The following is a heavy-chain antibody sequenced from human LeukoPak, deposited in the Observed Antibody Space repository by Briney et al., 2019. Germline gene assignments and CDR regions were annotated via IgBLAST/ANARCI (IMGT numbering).Heavy chain of an antibody. CDR1: GGSISSYY. Sequence: SETLSLTCTVSGGSISSYYWCWIRQPPGKGLEWIGYIYYSGSTNYNPSLKSRVTISVDTSKNQFSLKLSSVTAADTAVYYCARHGGYSGYDSVDYWGQGTLVTVSS. CDR2: IYYSGST. D-gene: IGHD5-12*01. V-gene: IGHV4-59*08. CDR3: ARHGGYSGYDSVDY. J-gene: IGHJ4*02.